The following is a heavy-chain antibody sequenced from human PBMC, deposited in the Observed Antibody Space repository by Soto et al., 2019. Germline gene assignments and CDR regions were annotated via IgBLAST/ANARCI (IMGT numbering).Heavy chain of an antibody. CDR2: IYYSGST. V-gene: IGHV4-59*01. J-gene: IGHJ6*02. D-gene: IGHD2-15*01. Sequence: QVQLQESGPGLVKPSETLSLTCTVSGGSISSYYWSWIRQPPGKGLEWIGYIYYSGSTNYNPSIKSRVTISVDTSKNQFSLKLSSVTAADTAVYYCARGKGIVTWVYYYYGMDVWGQGTTVTVSS. CDR1: GGSISSYY. CDR3: ARGKGIVTWVYYYYGMDV.